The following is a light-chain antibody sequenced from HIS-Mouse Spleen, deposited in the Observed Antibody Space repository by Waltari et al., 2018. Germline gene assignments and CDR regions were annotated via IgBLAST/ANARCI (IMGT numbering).Light chain of an antibody. J-gene: IGLJ2*01. CDR3: CSYAGSYTVV. CDR1: SSDVGGYNY. V-gene: IGLV2-11*01. CDR2: DVS. Sequence: QSALTQPASVSGSPGQSITISCTGTSSDVGGYNYVPWYQQHPGKAPKLMIYDVSKRPSGVPDRFSGSKSGNTASLTISGLQAEDEADYYCCSYAGSYTVVFGGGTKLTVL.